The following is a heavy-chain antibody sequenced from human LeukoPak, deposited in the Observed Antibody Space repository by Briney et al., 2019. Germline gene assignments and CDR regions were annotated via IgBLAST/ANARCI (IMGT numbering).Heavy chain of an antibody. CDR2: INPNSGGT. D-gene: IGHD6-19*01. J-gene: IGHJ5*02. V-gene: IGHV1-2*02. CDR1: GYTFTGYY. Sequence: ASVKVSCTASGYTFTGYYMHWVRQAPGQGLEWMGWINPNSGGTNYAQKFQGRVTMTRDTSISTAYMELSRLRSDDTAVYYCARDLKGVNRYSSGDNWFDPWGQGTLVTVSS. CDR3: ARDLKGVNRYSSGDNWFDP.